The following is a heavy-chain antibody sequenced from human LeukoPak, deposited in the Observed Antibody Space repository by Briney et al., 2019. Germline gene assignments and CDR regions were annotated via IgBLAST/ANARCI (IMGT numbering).Heavy chain of an antibody. J-gene: IGHJ3*02. CDR1: GGSISSSSYY. CDR3: ARRIDSSGYYDELPGAFDI. CDR2: IYYSGST. V-gene: IGHV4-39*01. Sequence: SETLSLTCTVSGGSISSSSYYWGWIRQPPGKGLEWIGNIYYSGSTYYNPSLKSRVTISVDTPKNQFSLKLSSVTAADTAVYYCARRIDSSGYYDELPGAFDIWGQGTMVTVSS. D-gene: IGHD3-22*01.